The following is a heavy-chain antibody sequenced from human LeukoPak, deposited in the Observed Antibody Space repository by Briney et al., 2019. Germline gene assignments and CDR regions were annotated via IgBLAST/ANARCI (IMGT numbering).Heavy chain of an antibody. V-gene: IGHV3-30*04. CDR3: ARDGSSSSFDY. CDR1: GFTFSSYA. D-gene: IGHD6-6*01. Sequence: GGSLRLSCAASGFTFSSYAIHWVRQAPGKGLEWVAVISYDGSNKYYADSVKGRFTISRDNSKNTLYMQMNSLRAEDTAVYYCARDGSSSSFDYWGQGTLVTVSS. CDR2: ISYDGSNK. J-gene: IGHJ4*02.